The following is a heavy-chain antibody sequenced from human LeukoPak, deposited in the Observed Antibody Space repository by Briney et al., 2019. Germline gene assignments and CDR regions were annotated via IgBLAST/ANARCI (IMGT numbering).Heavy chain of an antibody. Sequence: ASVKVSCKASGYTFTSYYMHWVRQAPGQGLKWMGIINPSGGSTSYAQNFQGRVTMTRDTSTSTVYMELSSLRSEDTAVYYCARVWGSGSYYLGDAFDIWGQGTMVTVSS. CDR1: GYTFTSYY. CDR3: ARVWGSGSYYLGDAFDI. CDR2: INPSGGST. J-gene: IGHJ3*02. D-gene: IGHD3-10*01. V-gene: IGHV1-46*01.